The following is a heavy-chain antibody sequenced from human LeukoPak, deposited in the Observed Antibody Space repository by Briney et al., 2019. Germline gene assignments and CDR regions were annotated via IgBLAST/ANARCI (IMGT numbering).Heavy chain of an antibody. CDR3: ARDPGSAHKHGAMVRGALWEYYYYGMDV. J-gene: IGHJ6*02. V-gene: IGHV3-74*01. D-gene: IGHD3-10*01. CDR1: GFTFSDFW. Sequence: PGGSLRLSCAASGFTFSDFWMHWVRQAPGKGLVWVSRINSGGTVTNYADSVKGRLTISRDNAKNTLYLQMNSLRAEDTAVYYCARDPGSAHKHGAMVRGALWEYYYYGMDVWGQGTTVTVSS. CDR2: INSGGTVT.